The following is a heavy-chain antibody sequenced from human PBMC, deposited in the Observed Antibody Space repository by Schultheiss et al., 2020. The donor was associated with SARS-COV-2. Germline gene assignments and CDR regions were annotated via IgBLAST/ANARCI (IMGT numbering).Heavy chain of an antibody. CDR1: GGSFSGYY. CDR3: ARGRAGSGTQFDY. D-gene: IGHD6-19*01. CDR2: INHSGST. Sequence: SQTLSLTCAVYGGSFSGYYWSWIRQPPGKGLEWIGEINHSGSTNDNPSLQSRITISVDTSKNQFSLKLSSVTAADTAVYYCARGRAGSGTQFDYWGQGTLVTVSS. V-gene: IGHV4-34*01. J-gene: IGHJ4*02.